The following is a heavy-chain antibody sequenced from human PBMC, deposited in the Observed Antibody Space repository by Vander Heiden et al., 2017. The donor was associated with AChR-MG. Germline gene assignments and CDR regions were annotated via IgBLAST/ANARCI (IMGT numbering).Heavy chain of an antibody. D-gene: IGHD3-10*01. CDR1: GFTFSSYG. CDR2: IRYDGSNK. V-gene: IGHV3-30*02. J-gene: IGHJ4*02. Sequence: QVQLVESGGGVVQPGGSLRLSCAASGFTFSSYGMHWVRQAPGKGLEWVAFIRYDGSNKYYADSVKGRFTISRDNSKNTLYLQVNSLRAEDTAVYYCAKDLVRGVIGYWGQGTLVTVSS. CDR3: AKDLVRGVIGY.